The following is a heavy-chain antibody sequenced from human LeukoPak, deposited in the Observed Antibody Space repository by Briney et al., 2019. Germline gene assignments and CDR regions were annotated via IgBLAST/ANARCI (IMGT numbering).Heavy chain of an antibody. V-gene: IGHV3-30*04. CDR1: GFTFSSYA. D-gene: IGHD6-13*01. CDR2: ISYDGSNK. CDR3: ARDGGGIAAAAPKYSSSWHPWYFDY. J-gene: IGHJ4*02. Sequence: GGSLRLSCAASGFTFSSYAMHWVRQAPGKGLEWVAVISYDGSNKYYADSVKGRFTISRDKSKNTLYLQMNSLRAEDTAVYYCARDGGGIAAAAPKYSSSWHPWYFDYWGQGTLVTVSS.